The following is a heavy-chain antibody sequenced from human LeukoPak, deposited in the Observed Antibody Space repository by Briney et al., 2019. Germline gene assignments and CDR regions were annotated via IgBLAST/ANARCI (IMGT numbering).Heavy chain of an antibody. CDR2: ISYDGSNK. J-gene: IGHJ3*02. CDR1: GFSFSTYG. Sequence: PGGSLRLSCAASGFSFSTYGMHWVRQAPGKGLEWVTLISYDGSNKYYADSVKGRFTISRDNSKNTLYLQMNSLRPEDTAVYYCARGGPSRDYYDSSSYYPDAFDIWGQGTMVTVSS. D-gene: IGHD3-22*01. V-gene: IGHV3-30*03. CDR3: ARGGPSRDYYDSSSYYPDAFDI.